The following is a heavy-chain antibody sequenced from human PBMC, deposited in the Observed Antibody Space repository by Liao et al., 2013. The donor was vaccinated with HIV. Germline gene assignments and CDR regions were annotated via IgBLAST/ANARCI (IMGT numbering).Heavy chain of an antibody. Sequence: QVQLQESGPGLVKPSETLSLTCAVYGGSFSGYYWSWIRQPPGKGLEWIGEINHSASTNYNPSLKSRVTISVDTSKNQFSLQLSSVTAADTAVYYCASAPSAAIVMGAFDIWGQGTMVTVSS. D-gene: IGHD5-18*01. J-gene: IGHJ3*02. CDR1: GGSFSGYY. CDR3: ASAPSAAIVMGAFDI. CDR2: INHSAST. V-gene: IGHV4-34*01.